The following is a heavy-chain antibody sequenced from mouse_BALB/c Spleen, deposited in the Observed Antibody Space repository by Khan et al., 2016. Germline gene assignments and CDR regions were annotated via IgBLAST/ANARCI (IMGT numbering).Heavy chain of an antibody. D-gene: IGHD2-4*01. CDR1: GYSITSDYA. Sequence: EVQLQESGPGLVKPSQSLSLTCTVTGYSITSDYAWNWIRQFPGNKLKWMGYISYSGSTSYNPSLKSRISITRDTSKNQFFLQLNSVTTEDTATXYCARRGDYEGYFDYWGQGTTLTVSS. CDR2: ISYSGST. V-gene: IGHV3-2*02. CDR3: ARRGDYEGYFDY. J-gene: IGHJ2*01.